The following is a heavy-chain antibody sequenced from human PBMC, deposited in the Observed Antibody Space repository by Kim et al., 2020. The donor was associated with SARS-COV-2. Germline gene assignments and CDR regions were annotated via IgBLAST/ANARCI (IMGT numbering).Heavy chain of an antibody. CDR2: IIPIFGTA. D-gene: IGHD1-26*01. Sequence: SLKVSCKASGGTFSSYAISWVRQAPGQGLEWMGGIIPIFGTANYAQKFQGRVTITADESTSTAYMELSSLRSEDTAVYYCASGILVGAIPYAFDIWGQGTMVTVSS. CDR3: ASGILVGAIPYAFDI. J-gene: IGHJ3*02. V-gene: IGHV1-69*13. CDR1: GGTFSSYA.